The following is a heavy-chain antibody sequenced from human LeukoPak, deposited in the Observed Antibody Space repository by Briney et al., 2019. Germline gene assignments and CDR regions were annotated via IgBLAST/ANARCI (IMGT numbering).Heavy chain of an antibody. CDR1: FGSINSYY. CDR3: ARGTRINYFDD. V-gene: IGHV4-59*08. J-gene: IGHJ4*02. D-gene: IGHD2/OR15-2a*01. Sequence: SETLSLTCTVSFGSINSYYWSWIRQPPGKGLEWIGYICYSGSTNYNPSLKSRVTISVDTSKNQFSLKLSSVTAADTAIYYCARGTRINYFDDWGQGTLVTVSS. CDR2: ICYSGST.